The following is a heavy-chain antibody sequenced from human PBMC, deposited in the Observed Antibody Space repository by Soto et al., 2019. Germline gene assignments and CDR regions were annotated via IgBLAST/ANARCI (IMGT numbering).Heavy chain of an antibody. Sequence: TGGSLRLSCAASGFTFSSYGMHWVRQAPGKGLEWVAVIWYDGSNKYYADSVKGRFTISRDNSKNTLYLQMNSLRAEDTAVYYYARVRAAAGTGNPYYYYGMDVWGQGTTVTVSS. CDR3: ARVRAAAGTGNPYYYYGMDV. CDR1: GFTFSSYG. D-gene: IGHD6-13*01. CDR2: IWYDGSNK. V-gene: IGHV3-33*01. J-gene: IGHJ6*02.